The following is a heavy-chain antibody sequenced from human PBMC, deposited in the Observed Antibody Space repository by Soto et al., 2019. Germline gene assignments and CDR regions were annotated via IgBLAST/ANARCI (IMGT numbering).Heavy chain of an antibody. D-gene: IGHD3-9*01. J-gene: IGHJ6*02. CDR2: IKSKAHGGTT. V-gene: IGHV3-15*07. Sequence: ESGGGLVKPGGSLRLSCEASGLPFTNAWINWVRQAPGKGLEWVGRIKSKAHGGTTDFAAPVRGRFAITRDESRNMVYMQMNSLTTEDTAVYFCTTDSYSTLIDVRFDYWGHGTLVTVSSGWTFCHCDYYYYYGMDVWGQGTTVAVSS. CDR3: TTDSYSTLIDVRFDYWGHGTLVTVSSGWTFCHCDYYYYYGMDV. CDR1: GLPFTNAW.